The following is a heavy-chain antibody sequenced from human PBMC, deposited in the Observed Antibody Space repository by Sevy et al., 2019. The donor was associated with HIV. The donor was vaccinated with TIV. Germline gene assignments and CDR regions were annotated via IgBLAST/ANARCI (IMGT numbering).Heavy chain of an antibody. D-gene: IGHD2-8*01. Sequence: GGSLRLSCAASGFAFYDYSMSWIRQAPGKGLEWVATLSFGCGKINYADSVKGRFTISRDNSKNSFYLQMDNLRVEDTALYYCAIDGCTRPHDYWGQGTRVTVSS. V-gene: IGHV3-23*01. CDR3: AIDGCTRPHDY. J-gene: IGHJ4*02. CDR1: GFAFYDYS. CDR2: LSFGCGKI.